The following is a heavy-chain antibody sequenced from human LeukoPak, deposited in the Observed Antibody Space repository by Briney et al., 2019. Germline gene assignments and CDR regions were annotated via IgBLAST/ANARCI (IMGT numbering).Heavy chain of an antibody. CDR1: GFTFSSYA. J-gene: IGHJ4*02. CDR2: ISYDGSNK. Sequence: GGSLRLSCAASGFTFSSYAMHWVRQAPGKGLEWVAVISYDGSNKYYADSVKGRFTISRDNSKNTLYLQMNSLRAEDTAVYYCAKVRDSSGGVDYWGQGTLVTVSS. CDR3: AKVRDSSGGVDY. V-gene: IGHV3-30-3*01. D-gene: IGHD6-19*01.